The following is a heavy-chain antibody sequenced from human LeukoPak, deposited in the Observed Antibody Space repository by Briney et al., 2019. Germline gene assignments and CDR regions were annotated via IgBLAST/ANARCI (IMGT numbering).Heavy chain of an antibody. CDR3: ARQSPDAFDI. Sequence: GESLKTSWKGSGYSFTSYWIGWVRQMPGKGLGWMGINYPGDSDTRYSPSFQGQVTISADKSISTAYLQWSSLKASDTAMYYCARQSPDAFDIWGQGTMVTVSS. CDR2: NYPGDSDT. CDR1: GYSFTSYW. V-gene: IGHV5-51*01. J-gene: IGHJ3*02.